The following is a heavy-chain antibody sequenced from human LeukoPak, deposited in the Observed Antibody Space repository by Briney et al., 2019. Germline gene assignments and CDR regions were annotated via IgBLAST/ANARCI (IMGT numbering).Heavy chain of an antibody. CDR2: IYYSGST. Sequence: SETLSLTCTVSGGSISSSSYYWGWIRQPPGKGLEWIGSIYYSGSTYYNPSLRSRVTISVDTSKNQFSLKLSSVTAADTAVYYCARLGSTYAEWVPNYFCSGGSCHPFWGQGTLVTVSS. CDR1: GGSISSSSYY. V-gene: IGHV4-39*07. D-gene: IGHD2-15*01. CDR3: ARLGSTYAEWVPNYFCSGGSCHPF. J-gene: IGHJ4*02.